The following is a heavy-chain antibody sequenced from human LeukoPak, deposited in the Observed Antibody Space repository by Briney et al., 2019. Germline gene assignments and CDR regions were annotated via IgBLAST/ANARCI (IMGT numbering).Heavy chain of an antibody. V-gene: IGHV1-18*01. D-gene: IGHD3-22*01. CDR1: GYSFNDYG. CDR2: IGTHTGNT. CDR3: ARDYFASGSSYVWFDP. Sequence: ASVKVSCKASGYSFNDYGISWVGQAPGQGREGMGWIGTHTGNTKYAENLQGRVTLTTDTSMNTAYMELRSLRSDDTAVYYCARDYFASGSSYVWFDPWGQGTLVTVSS. J-gene: IGHJ5*02.